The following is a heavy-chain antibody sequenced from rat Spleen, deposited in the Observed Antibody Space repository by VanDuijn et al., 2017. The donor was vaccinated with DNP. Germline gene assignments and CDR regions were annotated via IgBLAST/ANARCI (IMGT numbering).Heavy chain of an antibody. Sequence: EVQLVESGGDLVQPGGSMKLSCEASGFTFSNYNMAWVRQPPTKDLEWVASITPGGTTTYYRDSVKGRFTISRDIAKSTLYLQMDSLRSDDTATYYCVRELGAGAYWGQGTLVTVSS. D-gene: IGHD5-1*01. V-gene: IGHV5-25*01. CDR3: VRELGAGAY. J-gene: IGHJ3*01. CDR1: GFTFSNYN. CDR2: ITPGGTTT.